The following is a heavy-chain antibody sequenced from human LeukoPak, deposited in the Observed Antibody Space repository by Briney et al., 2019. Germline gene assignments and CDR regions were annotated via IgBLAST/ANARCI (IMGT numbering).Heavy chain of an antibody. V-gene: IGHV1-69*05. CDR1: GYTFTGYY. D-gene: IGHD3-9*01. Sequence: SVKVSCKASGYTFTGYYMHWVRQAPGQGLEWMGGIIPIFGTANYAQKFQGRVTITTDESTSTAYMELSSLRSEDTAVYYCAGASAPYDILAPFDYWGQGTLVTVSS. CDR3: AGASAPYDILAPFDY. J-gene: IGHJ4*02. CDR2: IIPIFGTA.